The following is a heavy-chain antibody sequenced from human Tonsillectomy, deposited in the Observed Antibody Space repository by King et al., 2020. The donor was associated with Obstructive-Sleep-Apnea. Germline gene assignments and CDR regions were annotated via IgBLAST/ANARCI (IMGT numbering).Heavy chain of an antibody. CDR1: GFIFSSYN. CDR3: ARRVTVFGVGFYFDY. V-gene: IGHV3-48*04. Sequence: VQLVESGGGLVKPGESLRLSCAASGFIFSSYNMNWVRQAPGKRLEWISSVSTSSNTRHYADSVKGRFTISRDNTKNSVFLQMNSLRAEDTAVYYCARRVTVFGVGFYFDYWGQGALVTVSS. J-gene: IGHJ4*02. D-gene: IGHD3-3*01. CDR2: VSTSSNTR.